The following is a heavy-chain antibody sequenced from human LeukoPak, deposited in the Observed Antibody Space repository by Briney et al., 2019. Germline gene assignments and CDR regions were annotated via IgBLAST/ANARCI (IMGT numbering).Heavy chain of an antibody. J-gene: IGHJ3*02. Sequence: SVEVSCKASGGTFSSYAISWVRQAPGQGLEWMGGIIPIFGTANYAQRFQGRVTITADKSTSTAYIELSSLRSEDTAVYYCASDGSIAARRDAFDIWGQGTMVTVSS. CDR2: IIPIFGTA. CDR1: GGTFSSYA. D-gene: IGHD6-6*01. V-gene: IGHV1-69*06. CDR3: ASDGSIAARRDAFDI.